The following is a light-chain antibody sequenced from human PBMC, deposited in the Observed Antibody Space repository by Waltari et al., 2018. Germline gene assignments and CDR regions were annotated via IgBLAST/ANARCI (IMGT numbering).Light chain of an antibody. Sequence: QSALTQPASVSGSPGQSITISCTGTSSDVGGYNYVSWYQQHPGKAPKLMIYDVTKRPSGVSTRFYGSKSGNTAALTISGLQAEDEADYYCSSFTSSSTLRVFGGGTKLTVL. CDR1: SSDVGGYNY. CDR2: DVT. CDR3: SSFTSSSTLRV. V-gene: IGLV2-14*01. J-gene: IGLJ3*02.